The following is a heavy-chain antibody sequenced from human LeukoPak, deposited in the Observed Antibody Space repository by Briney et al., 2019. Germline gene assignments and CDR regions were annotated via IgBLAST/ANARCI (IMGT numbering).Heavy chain of an antibody. J-gene: IGHJ4*02. V-gene: IGHV1-18*01. CDR1: GYTFTSYG. CDR2: ISAYNGNT. Sequence: VASVKVSCKASGYTFTSYGISWVRQAPGQGLEWMGWISAYNGNTNYAQKLQGRVTMTTDTSTSTAYMELRSLRSDDTAVYYCARIRSSWYLFQKGDLDYWGQGTLVTVSS. CDR3: ARIRSSWYLFQKGDLDY. D-gene: IGHD6-13*01.